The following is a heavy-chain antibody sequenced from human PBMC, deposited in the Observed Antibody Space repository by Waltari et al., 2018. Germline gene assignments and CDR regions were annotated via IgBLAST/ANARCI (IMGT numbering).Heavy chain of an antibody. V-gene: IGHV3-48*04. Sequence: EVQLVESGGGLVQPGGSLRLSCAASGFTFSSYSMNWVRQAPGKGLEWVSYISSSSSTIYYADSVKGRFTISRDNAKNSLYLQMNSLRAEDTAVYYCARAPYYYGSGTYFGYWGQGTLVTVSS. D-gene: IGHD3-10*01. CDR3: ARAPYYYGSGTYFGY. CDR1: GFTFSSYS. J-gene: IGHJ4*02. CDR2: ISSSSSTI.